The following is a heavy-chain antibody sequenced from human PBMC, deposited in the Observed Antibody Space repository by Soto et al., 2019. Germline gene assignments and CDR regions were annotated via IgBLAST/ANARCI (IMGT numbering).Heavy chain of an antibody. CDR3: ARGAPGIPAPLFES. V-gene: IGHV1-46*01. J-gene: IGHJ4*02. CDR2: INPGGGGT. Sequence: QVHLVQSGAEVKKPGASVKVSCKASGYRFTSFYLHWVRQAPGQGLEWMGIINPGGGGTSYAGKFQGRVTLTSDTYRSTVYMELSGLTSEDTAFYYCARGAPGIPAPLFESWGQGTLVTVSS. CDR1: GYRFTSFY. D-gene: IGHD2-2*02.